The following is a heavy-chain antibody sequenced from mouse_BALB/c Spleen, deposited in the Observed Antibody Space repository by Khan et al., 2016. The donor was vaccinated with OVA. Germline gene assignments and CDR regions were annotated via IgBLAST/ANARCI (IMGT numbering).Heavy chain of an antibody. V-gene: IGHV3-2*02. CDR1: GYSITSDYA. J-gene: IGHJ3*01. CDR2: ISYSGST. Sequence: EVQLQESGPGLVKPSQSLSLTCTVTGYSITSDYAWNWIRQFPGNKLEWMGYISYSGSTTYNQSLKSRISITRDTSKNQFFLQLNSVTTEDTATXYCARWFTYWGQGTLVTVSA. CDR3: ARWFTY.